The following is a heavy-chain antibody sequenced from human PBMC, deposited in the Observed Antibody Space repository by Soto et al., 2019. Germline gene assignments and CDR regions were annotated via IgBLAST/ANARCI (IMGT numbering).Heavy chain of an antibody. Sequence: GESLKISCKGSGCRFTSYWIGWVRQMPGKGLEWMGYIYLGDSNTRYSPSFQGQVTISADKSISTAYLQWSSLKASDTAIYYCSRQEYCSSTSCYTVDSWGQGTLVAVSS. CDR3: SRQEYCSSTSCYTVDS. CDR1: GCRFTSYW. J-gene: IGHJ4*02. V-gene: IGHV5-51*01. CDR2: IYLGDSNT. D-gene: IGHD2-2*02.